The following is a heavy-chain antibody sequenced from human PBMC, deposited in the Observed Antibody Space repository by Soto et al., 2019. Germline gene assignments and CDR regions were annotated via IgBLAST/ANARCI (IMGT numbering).Heavy chain of an antibody. V-gene: IGHV1-69*13. J-gene: IGHJ4*02. CDR3: ARLEYSSSRRAAAFGY. CDR2: IIPIFGTA. CDR1: GGTFSSYA. D-gene: IGHD6-6*01. Sequence: SVKVSCKASGGTFSSYAISWVRQAPGQGLEWMGGIIPIFGTANYAQKFQGRVTITADESTSTAYMELSSLRSEDTAVYYCARLEYSSSRRAAAFGYWGQGTLVTVSS.